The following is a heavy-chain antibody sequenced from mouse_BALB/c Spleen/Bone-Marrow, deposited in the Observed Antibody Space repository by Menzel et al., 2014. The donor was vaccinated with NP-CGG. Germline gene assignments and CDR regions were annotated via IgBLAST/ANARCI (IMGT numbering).Heavy chain of an antibody. Sequence: QVHVKQSGPELVKPGASVKLSCKASGYTFTSYYMYWVKQRPGQGLEWIGEINPSNGGTNFNEKFKSRATLTVDKSSSTAYMQLSSLTSEDSAVYYCTRLPHWGQGASVTVSS. D-gene: IGHD5-1*01. J-gene: IGHJ4*01. CDR3: TRLPH. V-gene: IGHV1S81*02. CDR1: GYTFTSYY. CDR2: INPSNGGT.